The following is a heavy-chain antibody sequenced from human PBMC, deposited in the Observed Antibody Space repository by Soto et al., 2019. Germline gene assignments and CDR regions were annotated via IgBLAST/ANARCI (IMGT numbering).Heavy chain of an antibody. CDR3: ARSPTTNWFDP. J-gene: IGHJ5*02. V-gene: IGHV3-21*01. CDR1: GFTFSSYS. CDR2: ISSSSSYI. Sequence: GGSLRLSCAASGFTFSSYSMNWVRQAPGKGLEWVSSISSSSSYIYYADSVKGRFTISRDNAKNSLYLQMNSLRAEDTAVYYCARSPTTNWFDPWGQGTLVTVSS.